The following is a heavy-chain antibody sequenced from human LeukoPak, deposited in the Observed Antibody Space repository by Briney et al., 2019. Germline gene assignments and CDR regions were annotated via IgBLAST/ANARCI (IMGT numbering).Heavy chain of an antibody. Sequence: GSLRLSCAASGFTFSSYAMSWARQPPGKGLEWIGEINHSGRTNYNPSLKSRVTISVDTSKKQFSLKLSSVTAADTAVYYCARGVDYYGVWGQGTLVTVSS. CDR3: ARGVDYYGV. V-gene: IGHV4-34*01. CDR1: GFTFSSYA. D-gene: IGHD3-10*01. CDR2: INHSGRT. J-gene: IGHJ4*02.